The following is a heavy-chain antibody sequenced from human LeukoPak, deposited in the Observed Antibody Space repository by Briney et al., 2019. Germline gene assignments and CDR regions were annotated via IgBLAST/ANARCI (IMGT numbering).Heavy chain of an antibody. CDR1: GYTFTDYY. D-gene: IGHD1-1*01. J-gene: IGHJ4*02. CDR2: INPYNGDT. V-gene: IGHV1-2*02. CDR3: ARNEGGANYYFDF. Sequence: ASVTVSCKASGYTFTDYYLHWVRQAPGQGLEWMGWINPYNGDTDYAQNFQGRVTLTRDMSISTAYMDLSSLQSDDTAVYFCARNEGGANYYFDFWGRGTLVTVSS.